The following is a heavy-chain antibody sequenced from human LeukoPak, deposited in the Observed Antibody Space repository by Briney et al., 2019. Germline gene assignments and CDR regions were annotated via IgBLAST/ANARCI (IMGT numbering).Heavy chain of an antibody. D-gene: IGHD3-16*02. CDR2: INPNSGGT. CDR3: ARASLLRLGELSPGGY. CDR1: GYTFTGYY. J-gene: IGHJ4*02. Sequence: ASVKVSCKASGYTFTGYYMHWVRQAPGQGLEWMGWINPNSGGTNYAQKFQGRVTMTRGTSISTAYMELSRLRSDDTAVYYCARASLLRLGELSPGGYWGQGTLVTVSS. V-gene: IGHV1-2*02.